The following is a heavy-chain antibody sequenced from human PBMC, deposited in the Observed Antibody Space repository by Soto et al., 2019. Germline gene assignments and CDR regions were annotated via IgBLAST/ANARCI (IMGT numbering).Heavy chain of an antibody. CDR2: ISYDGSNK. V-gene: IGHV3-30*18. CDR1: GFTFSSYG. J-gene: IGHJ4*02. CDR3: AKDLNHFDY. Sequence: GGSLRLSCAASGFTFSSYGMHWVRQAPGKGLEWVAVISYDGSNKYYADSVKGRFTISRDNSKNTLYLQMNSLRAEDTAVYYSAKDLNHFDYWGQGTLVTVSS.